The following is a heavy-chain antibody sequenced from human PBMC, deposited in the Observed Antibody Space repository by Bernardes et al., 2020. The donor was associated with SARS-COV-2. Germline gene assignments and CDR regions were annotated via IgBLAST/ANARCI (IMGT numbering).Heavy chain of an antibody. Sequence: GGSLRLSCAASGFTFSSYAMSWVRQAPGKGLEWVSAISGSGGSTYYADSVKGRFTISRDNSKNTLYLQMNSLRAEDTAVYYCAKDGGSGGLGNYDIFGYYYYGMDVWGQGTTVTVSS. V-gene: IGHV3-23*01. CDR3: AKDGGSGGLGNYDIFGYYYYGMDV. J-gene: IGHJ6*02. CDR1: GFTFSSYA. D-gene: IGHD3-9*01. CDR2: ISGSGGST.